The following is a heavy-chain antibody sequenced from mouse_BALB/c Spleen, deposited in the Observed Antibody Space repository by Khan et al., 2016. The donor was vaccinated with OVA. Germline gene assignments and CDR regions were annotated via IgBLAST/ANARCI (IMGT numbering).Heavy chain of an antibody. V-gene: IGHV1-7*01. Sequence: QLQFVQSGAELAKPGASVKMSCTASGYTFTSYWMHWIKQRPGQGLEWIGYINPTSGYTDYNQKFKDKATLTADKSSSTAYMQLSSLTSDDSAVYYCARDRIDYWGQGTALTVSS. J-gene: IGHJ2*01. CDR3: ARDRIDY. CDR2: INPTSGYT. CDR1: GYTFTSYW. D-gene: IGHD2-14*01.